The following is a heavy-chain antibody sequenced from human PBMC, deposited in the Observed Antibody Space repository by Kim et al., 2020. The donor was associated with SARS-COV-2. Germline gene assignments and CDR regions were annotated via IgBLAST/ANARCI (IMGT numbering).Heavy chain of an antibody. V-gene: IGHV3-13*01. D-gene: IGHD2-2*01. CDR3: ARAPSRWNQLSLITYGMDV. J-gene: IGHJ6*02. Sequence: GRFTISRENAKNSLYLQMNSLRAGDTAVYYCARAPSRWNQLSLITYGMDVWGQGTTVTVSS.